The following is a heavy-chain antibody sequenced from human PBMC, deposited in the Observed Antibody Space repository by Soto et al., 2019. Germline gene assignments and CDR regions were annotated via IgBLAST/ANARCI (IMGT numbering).Heavy chain of an antibody. J-gene: IGHJ6*03. V-gene: IGHV1-2*04. D-gene: IGHD6-19*01. Sequence: GASVKVSCKASGYTFTGYYMHWVRQAPGQGHEWMGWINPNSGGTNYAQKFQGWVTMTRDTSISTAYMELSRLRSDDTAVYYCARAYSSGDNYYYYMDVWGKGTTVTVSS. CDR1: GYTFTGYY. CDR2: INPNSGGT. CDR3: ARAYSSGDNYYYYMDV.